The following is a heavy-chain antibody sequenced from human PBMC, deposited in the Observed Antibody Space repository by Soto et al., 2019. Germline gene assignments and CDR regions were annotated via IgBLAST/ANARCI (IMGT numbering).Heavy chain of an antibody. CDR2: VSHDERNT. CDR1: GFTFSDYA. CDR3: AKGGLQWLVTSDFNY. J-gene: IGHJ4*02. Sequence: VQLEETGEGMDQPGRSLRLSCAASGFTFSDYAMHWVRQAPGKGLEWVAVVSHDERNTHYADSVKGRFTISRDSSKNTVSLEMTSLRAEDTAVYYCAKGGLQWLVTSDFNYWGQGALVTVSS. D-gene: IGHD6-19*01. V-gene: IGHV3-30*18.